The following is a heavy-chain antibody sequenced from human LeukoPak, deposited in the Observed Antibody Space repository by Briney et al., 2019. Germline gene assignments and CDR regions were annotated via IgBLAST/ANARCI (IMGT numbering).Heavy chain of an antibody. CDR2: IYESATT. J-gene: IGHJ4*02. D-gene: IGHD2-15*01. CDR1: GESLNSYY. V-gene: IGHV4-34*01. CDR3: AGGAWATRLGS. Sequence: PSETLSLTCAVYGESLNSYYWSWVRQPPGEGLEWIGEIYESATTEYNPSLKSRVTISMVPSKQQFSLSLSSVTAADTAVYYCAGGAWATRLGSWGLGTPVIVSS.